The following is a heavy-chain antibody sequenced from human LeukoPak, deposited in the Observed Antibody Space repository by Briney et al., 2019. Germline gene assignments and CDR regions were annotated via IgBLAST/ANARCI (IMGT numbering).Heavy chain of an antibody. V-gene: IGHV3-23*01. Sequence: GGSLRLSCAASGFTFKSYAMNWVRQAPGKGLEWVSAISGTGGSPYYADSVKGRFTISRDNSKSTLYLQMNNLRAEDTAVYYCAKSGIARATRWFNPWGQGTLVTVSS. CDR1: GFTFKSYA. D-gene: IGHD1-26*01. CDR3: AKSGIARATRWFNP. J-gene: IGHJ5*02. CDR2: ISGTGGSP.